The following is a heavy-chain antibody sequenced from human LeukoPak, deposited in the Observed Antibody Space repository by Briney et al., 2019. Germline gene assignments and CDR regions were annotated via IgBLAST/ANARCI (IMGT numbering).Heavy chain of an antibody. CDR2: IYTSGST. Sequence: SETLSLTCTLSGGSISSYYWSWIRQPAGKGLEWIGRIYTSGSTNYNPSLKSRVTMSVDTSKNQFSLKLSSVTAADTAVYYCASGASDELMTYYFDYWGQGTLVTVSS. CDR3: ASGASDELMTYYFDY. V-gene: IGHV4-4*07. J-gene: IGHJ4*02. CDR1: GGSISSYY. D-gene: IGHD4/OR15-4a*01.